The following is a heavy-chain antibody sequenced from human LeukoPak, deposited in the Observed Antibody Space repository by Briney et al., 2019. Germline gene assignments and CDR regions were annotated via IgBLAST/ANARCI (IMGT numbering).Heavy chain of an antibody. CDR1: GYTFTSYD. CDR2: MNPNSGNT. J-gene: IGHJ3*02. V-gene: IGHV1-8*01. CDR3: ASPSYYYDSTRLDI. Sequence: GASVKVSCKASGYTFTSYDINWVRQAPGQGLEWMGWMNPNSGNTVYAQKFQGRVTMTRNTSISTAYMELSSLRSEDTAVYYCASPSYYYDSTRLDIWGQGTMVTVSS. D-gene: IGHD3-22*01.